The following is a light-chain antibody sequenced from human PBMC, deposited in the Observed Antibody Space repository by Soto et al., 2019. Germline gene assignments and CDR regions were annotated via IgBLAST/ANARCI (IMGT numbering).Light chain of an antibody. Sequence: QSVLTQPDSVSGSPGQSITISCTGSSSDVGTYKYVSWYQQHPGEAPKLMIYEVSNRPSGVSDRFSGSKSGNTASLIISGLQAEDEADYYCSSYTSSSTWVFGGGTKLTVL. CDR2: EVS. CDR3: SSYTSSSTWV. V-gene: IGLV2-14*01. J-gene: IGLJ3*02. CDR1: SSDVGTYKY.